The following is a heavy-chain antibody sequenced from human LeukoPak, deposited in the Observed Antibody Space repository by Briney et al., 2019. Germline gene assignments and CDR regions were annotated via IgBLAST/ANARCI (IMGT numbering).Heavy chain of an antibody. J-gene: IGHJ4*02. CDR3: ARDLDSGYDGFDY. Sequence: PGGSLRLSCAASGFTFSSYEMNWVRQAPGKGLEWVSYISSSGSTIYYADSVKGRFTISRDNAKNSLYLRMNSLRAEDTAVYYCARDLDSGYDGFDYWGQGTLVTVSS. CDR1: GFTFSSYE. V-gene: IGHV3-48*03. D-gene: IGHD5-12*01. CDR2: ISSSGSTI.